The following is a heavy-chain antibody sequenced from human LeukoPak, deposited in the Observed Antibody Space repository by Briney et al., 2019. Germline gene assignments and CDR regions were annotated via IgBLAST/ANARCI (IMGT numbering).Heavy chain of an antibody. Sequence: GKSLKISCKGSGYSFTSYWIGWVRQMPGKGLEWMGIIYPGDSDTRYSPSFQGQVTISADKSISTAYLQWSSLKASDTAMYYCARAPLYCSSTSCYTPDAFDIWGQGTMVTVSS. J-gene: IGHJ3*02. CDR1: GYSFTSYW. CDR2: IYPGDSDT. D-gene: IGHD2-2*02. V-gene: IGHV5-51*01. CDR3: ARAPLYCSSTSCYTPDAFDI.